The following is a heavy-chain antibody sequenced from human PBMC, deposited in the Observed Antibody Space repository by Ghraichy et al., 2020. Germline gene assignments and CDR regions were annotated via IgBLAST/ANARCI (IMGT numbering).Heavy chain of an antibody. CDR3: ARVPAYYDDTGYPYYFYYGLDV. CDR1: GGSISGFY. CDR2: VFYRGDT. V-gene: IGHV4-59*01. D-gene: IGHD3-22*01. Sequence: SETLSLTCTVSGGSISGFYWTWIRQFPGKGLDWIGNVFYRGDTHYNPSLRNRVSMSVDMYTNQVSLRLKSVTAADAAVYFCARVPAYYDDTGYPYYFYYGLDVWGQGTTVTVSS. J-gene: IGHJ6*02.